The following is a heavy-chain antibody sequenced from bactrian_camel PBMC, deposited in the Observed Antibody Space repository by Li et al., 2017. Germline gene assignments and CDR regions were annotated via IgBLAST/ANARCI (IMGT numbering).Heavy chain of an antibody. CDR3: AAGPGGLVSVAASYKY. D-gene: IGHD1*01. J-gene: IGHJ4*01. V-gene: IGHV3-3*01. CDR2: IRASGAPR. CDR1: GYTYTSKP. Sequence: HVQLVESGGGSVQAGGSLRLSCEMSGYTYTSKPCMGWFRQSPGKEREEVAEIRASGAPRYLVDSVKGRFTISQDTDNAKNTVHLQMNSLKPEDTALYYCAAGPGGLVSVAASYKYWGQGTQVTVS.